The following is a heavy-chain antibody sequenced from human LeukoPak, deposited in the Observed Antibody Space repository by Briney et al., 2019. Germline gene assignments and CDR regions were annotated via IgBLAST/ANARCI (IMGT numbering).Heavy chain of an antibody. CDR1: GYTFTGYY. CDR2: INPNSGGT. Sequence: GASVKVSSKASGYTFTGYYMHWVRQAPGQGLEWMGRINPNSGGTNYAQKFQGRVTMTRDTSISTAYMELSRLRSDDTAVYYCAREYSSGWAFDYWGQGTLVTVSS. J-gene: IGHJ4*02. CDR3: AREYSSGWAFDY. V-gene: IGHV1-2*06. D-gene: IGHD6-19*01.